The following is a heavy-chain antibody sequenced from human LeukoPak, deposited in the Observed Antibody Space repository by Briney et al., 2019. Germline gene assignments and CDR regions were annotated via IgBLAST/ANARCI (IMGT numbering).Heavy chain of an antibody. D-gene: IGHD6-13*01. V-gene: IGHV4-61*02. CDR3: ASTIAAAGIYFDY. Sequence: SGTLSLTCTVSGGSISSGSYYWSWIRQPAGKGLEWIGRIYTSGSTNYNPSLKSRVTMSVDTSKNQFSLKLSSVTAADTAVYYCASTIAAAGIYFDYWGQGTLVTVSS. CDR2: IYTSGST. CDR1: GGSISSGSYY. J-gene: IGHJ4*02.